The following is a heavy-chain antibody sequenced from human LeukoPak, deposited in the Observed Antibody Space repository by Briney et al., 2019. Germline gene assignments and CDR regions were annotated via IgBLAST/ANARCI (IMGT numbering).Heavy chain of an antibody. Sequence: SVKVSCKASGGTFSSYAISWVRQAPGQGLEWMGRIIPILGIANYAQKFQGRVTITADKSTSTAYMELSSLRSEDTAVYYCARDARMVRGSDAFDIWGQGTMVTVSS. V-gene: IGHV1-69*04. CDR3: ARDARMVRGSDAFDI. J-gene: IGHJ3*02. CDR2: IIPILGIA. CDR1: GGTFSSYA. D-gene: IGHD3-10*01.